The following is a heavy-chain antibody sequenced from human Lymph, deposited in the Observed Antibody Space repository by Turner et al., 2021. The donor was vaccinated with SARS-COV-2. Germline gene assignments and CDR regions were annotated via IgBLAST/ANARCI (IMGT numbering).Heavy chain of an antibody. D-gene: IGHD2-21*02. CDR1: GFTFSSYS. V-gene: IGHV3-21*01. CDR2: ITFTRSYI. J-gene: IGHJ4*02. Sequence: EVQLVEYGGGLVKPGGSLRLSCAASGFTFSSYSMNWVRQAPGKGLGWVSSITFTRSYIYYADSVKGRFTISRDNAKNSLYQQMNSLRAEDTAVYYCARGPPDFPYYFDYWGQGTLVTVSS. CDR3: ARGPPDFPYYFDY.